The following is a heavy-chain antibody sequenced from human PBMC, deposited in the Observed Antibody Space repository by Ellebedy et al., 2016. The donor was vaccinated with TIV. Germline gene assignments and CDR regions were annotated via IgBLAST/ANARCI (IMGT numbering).Heavy chain of an antibody. CDR3: ARPSEDFDWLFPSAH. CDR1: GFTFSSYA. Sequence: GESLKISCAASGFTFSSYAMHWVRQAPGKGLEWVAVISYDGSNKYYADSVKGRFTISRDNSKNTLYLQMNSLRAEDTAVYYCARPSEDFDWLFPSAHWGQGTLVTVSS. D-gene: IGHD3-9*01. CDR2: ISYDGSNK. V-gene: IGHV3-30*01. J-gene: IGHJ1*01.